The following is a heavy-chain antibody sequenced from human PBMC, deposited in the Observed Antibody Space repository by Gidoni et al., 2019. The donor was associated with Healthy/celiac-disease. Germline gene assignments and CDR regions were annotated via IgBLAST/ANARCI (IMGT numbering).Heavy chain of an antibody. V-gene: IGHV3-23*01. J-gene: IGHJ2*01. CDR2: ISGSGGST. CDR3: AKGVPQFWYFDL. Sequence: APGKGLEWVSAISGSGGSTYYADSVKGRFTISRDNSKNTLYLQMNSLRAEDTAVYYCAKGVPQFWYFDLWGRGTLVTVSS. D-gene: IGHD2-2*01.